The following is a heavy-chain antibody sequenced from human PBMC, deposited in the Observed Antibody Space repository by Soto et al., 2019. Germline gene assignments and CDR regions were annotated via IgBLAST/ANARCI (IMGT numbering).Heavy chain of an antibody. J-gene: IGHJ4*02. CDR3: ARGGSSSWDWGRYPFDY. V-gene: IGHV4-61*01. CDR2: IYYSGST. D-gene: IGHD6-13*01. CDR1: GGSVSSGSYY. Sequence: SETLSLTCTVSGGSVSSGSYYWSWIRQPPGKGLEWIGYIYYSGSTNYNPSLKSRVTISVDTSKNQFSLKLSSVTAADTAVYYCARGGSSSWDWGRYPFDYWGQGTLVTVSS.